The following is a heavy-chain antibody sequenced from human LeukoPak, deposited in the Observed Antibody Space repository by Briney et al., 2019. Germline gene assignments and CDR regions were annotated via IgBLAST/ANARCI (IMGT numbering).Heavy chain of an antibody. Sequence: SETLSLTCTVSGGSISSYYWSWIRQPPGKGLEWIGYIYYSGSTNYNPSLKSRVTISVDTSTNQFSLKLSSVTAADTAVYYCARVHYDYVWGSGYYFDYWGQGTLVTVSS. J-gene: IGHJ4*02. V-gene: IGHV4-59*01. CDR1: GGSISSYY. CDR3: ARVHYDYVWGSGYYFDY. D-gene: IGHD3-16*01. CDR2: IYYSGST.